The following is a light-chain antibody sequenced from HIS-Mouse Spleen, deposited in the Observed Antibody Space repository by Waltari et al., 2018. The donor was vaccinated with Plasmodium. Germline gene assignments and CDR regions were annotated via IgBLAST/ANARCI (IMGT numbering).Light chain of an antibody. CDR2: GAS. CDR3: QQYNNWPAWT. CDR1: QSVSSN. J-gene: IGKJ1*01. V-gene: IGKV3-15*01. Sequence: DIVMTQSPATVSVSPGARATLSCRASQSVSSNLAWYQQKPGQAPSLLIYGASTRATGIPATSSGRRSGTEFTLTISSLQSEDFAVYYCQQYNNWPAWTFGQGTKVEF.